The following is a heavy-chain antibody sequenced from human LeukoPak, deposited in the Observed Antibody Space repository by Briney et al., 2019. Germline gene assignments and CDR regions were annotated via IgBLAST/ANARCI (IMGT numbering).Heavy chain of an antibody. D-gene: IGHD6-19*01. V-gene: IGHV3-33*06. CDR2: IWYDGSNK. J-gene: IGHJ4*02. CDR1: GFTFSSYG. Sequence: GGSLRLSCAVSGFTFSSYGMHWVRQAPGKGLEWVAVIWYDGSNKYYADSVKGRFTISRDNSKNTLYLQMNSLRAEDTAVYYCAKGVAVAGRNEYYFDYWGQGTLVTVSS. CDR3: AKGVAVAGRNEYYFDY.